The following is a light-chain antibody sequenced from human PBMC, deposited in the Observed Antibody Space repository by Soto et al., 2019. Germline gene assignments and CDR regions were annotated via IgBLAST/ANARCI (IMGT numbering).Light chain of an antibody. CDR1: QSVSSN. CDR3: QQYNNWPPSIT. CDR2: GAS. Sequence: EIVMTQSPATLSVSPGERATLSCRASQSVSSNLAWYQQKPGQAPRLLIYGASTWATGIPARFSGSGSGTEFTLTISSLQSEDFAVYYCQQYNNWPPSITFGQGTRLEIK. V-gene: IGKV3D-15*01. J-gene: IGKJ5*01.